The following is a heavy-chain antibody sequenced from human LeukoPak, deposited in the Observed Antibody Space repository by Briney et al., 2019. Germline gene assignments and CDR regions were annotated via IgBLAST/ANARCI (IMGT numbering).Heavy chain of an antibody. CDR2: IYPGDSDT. J-gene: IGHJ4*02. D-gene: IGHD4-23*01. Sequence: GESLQISCKGSGYSFTSYWIGWVRQLPGKGLEWMGIIYPGDSDTRYSPSFQGQVTISADKSISTAYLQWSSLKASDTAMYYCARLQHDYGGNSGAYFDYWGQGTLVTVSS. V-gene: IGHV5-51*01. CDR1: GYSFTSYW. CDR3: ARLQHDYGGNSGAYFDY.